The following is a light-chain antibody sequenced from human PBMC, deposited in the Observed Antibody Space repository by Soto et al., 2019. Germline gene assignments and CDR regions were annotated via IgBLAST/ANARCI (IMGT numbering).Light chain of an antibody. Sequence: DIQMTQSPSTLSGSVGDRVTITCRASQTISSWLAWYQQKPGKAPKLLIYKASTLKSGVPSRFSGSGSGTEFTLTVSGLQPDDFATYYCHQYHGYPGTFGGGTKVDIK. CDR3: HQYHGYPGT. CDR1: QTISSW. J-gene: IGKJ4*01. CDR2: KAS. V-gene: IGKV1-5*03.